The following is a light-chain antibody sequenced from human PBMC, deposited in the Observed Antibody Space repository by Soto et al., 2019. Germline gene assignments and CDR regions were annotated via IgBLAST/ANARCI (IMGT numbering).Light chain of an antibody. J-gene: IGLJ1*01. CDR3: SSYTSSSTYV. CDR2: EVT. V-gene: IGLV2-14*01. CDR1: SSDVAGYNY. Sequence: QSALTQPASVSGSPGQSITISCTGTSSDVAGYNYVSWYQQHPGTAPKLMIYEVTNRPSGVSNRFSGSKSGNTASLTISGLQAEDEADYYCSSYTSSSTYVFGTGTKLTVL.